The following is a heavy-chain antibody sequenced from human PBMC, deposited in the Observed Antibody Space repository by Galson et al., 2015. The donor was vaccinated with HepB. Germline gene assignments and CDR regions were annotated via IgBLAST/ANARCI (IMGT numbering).Heavy chain of an antibody. CDR3: AAGNWCLED. V-gene: IGHV3-11*01. CDR1: GITISDYH. Sequence: SLRLSCAASGITISDYHMGWLRQAPGKGLEWVSYIDKSRSTTYYGDSVKGRFTISRDNAENSLYLQMNSLRAEDTAVYYCAAGNWCLEDWGQGTLVTVSS. CDR2: IDKSRSTT. D-gene: IGHD4/OR15-4a*01. J-gene: IGHJ4*02.